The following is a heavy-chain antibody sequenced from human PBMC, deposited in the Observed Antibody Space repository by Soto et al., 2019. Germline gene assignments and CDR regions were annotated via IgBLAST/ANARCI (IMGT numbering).Heavy chain of an antibody. J-gene: IGHJ5*01. V-gene: IGHV6-1*01. D-gene: IGHD2-8*01. CDR3: VRLIGNSWLDX. CDR2: TYYRPKWNN. CDR1: GDSVSTNTAT. Sequence: PSPTLSLTCDLSGDSVSTNTATWNWLRQSPSKGLEWLGRTYYRPKWNNDYAVSVNSRITISPDISNNQVSLPLNSVSPADKAGYYCVRLIGNSWLDXWGQGTLVTVSS.